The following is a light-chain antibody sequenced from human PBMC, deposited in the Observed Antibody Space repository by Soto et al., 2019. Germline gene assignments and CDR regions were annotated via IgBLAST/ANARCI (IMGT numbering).Light chain of an antibody. J-gene: IGKJ4*01. CDR2: GAS. Sequence: VVFTQTPATLSLPPGERATLSRRASQSVSSNLAWYQQKPGQAPRLLIYGASTRATGIPARFSGSGSGTEFTLTISSLQSEDFAVYYCQQYNDWPPLTFGGGTKVDIK. V-gene: IGKV3-15*01. CDR1: QSVSSN. CDR3: QQYNDWPPLT.